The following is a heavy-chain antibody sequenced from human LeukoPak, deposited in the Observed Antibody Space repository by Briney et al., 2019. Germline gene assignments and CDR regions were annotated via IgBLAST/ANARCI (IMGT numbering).Heavy chain of an antibody. CDR2: ISYDGSNK. CDR3: AKAMYSGSFSALGFDY. CDR1: GFTLSSYG. Sequence: PGGSLRLSCAASGFTLSSYGMHWVRQAPGKGLEWVAVISYDGSNKYYADSVKGRFTISRDNSKNTLYLQMNSLRAEDTAVYYCAKAMYSGSFSALGFDYWGQGTLVTVSS. D-gene: IGHD1-26*01. V-gene: IGHV3-30*18. J-gene: IGHJ4*02.